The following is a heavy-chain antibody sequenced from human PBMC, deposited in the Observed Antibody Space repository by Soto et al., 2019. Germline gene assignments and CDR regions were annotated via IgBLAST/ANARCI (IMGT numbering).Heavy chain of an antibody. CDR2: ISSSGSTI. CDR1: GFTFSDYY. CDR3: ARGGNYGDYNYFDY. Sequence: GGSLSLSCAASGFTFSDYYTSWIRQAPGKGLEWVSYISSSGSTIYYADSVKGRFTISRDNAKNSLYLQMNSLRAEDTAVYYCARGGNYGDYNYFDYWGQGTLVTVSS. V-gene: IGHV3-11*01. J-gene: IGHJ4*02. D-gene: IGHD4-17*01.